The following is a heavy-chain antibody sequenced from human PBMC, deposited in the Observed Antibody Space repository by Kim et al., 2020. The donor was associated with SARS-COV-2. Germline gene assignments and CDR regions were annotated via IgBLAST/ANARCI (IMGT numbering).Heavy chain of an antibody. V-gene: IGHV4-30-2*01. CDR1: GGSISSGGYS. Sequence: SETLSLTCAVSGGSISSGGYSWSWIRQPPGKGLEWIGYIYHSGSTYYNPSLKSRVTISVDRSKNQFSLKLSSVTAADTAVYYCATSPYYYDSSGYGNRGFDPWGQGTLVTVSS. J-gene: IGHJ5*02. CDR3: ATSPYYYDSSGYGNRGFDP. D-gene: IGHD3-22*01. CDR2: IYHSGST.